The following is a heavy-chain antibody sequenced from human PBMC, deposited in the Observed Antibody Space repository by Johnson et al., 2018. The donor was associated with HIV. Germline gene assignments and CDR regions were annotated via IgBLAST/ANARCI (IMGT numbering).Heavy chain of an antibody. CDR2: IYYDGSDK. CDR1: GFNFSSDG. Sequence: QVQLVESGGGVVQPGRSLRLSCAASGFNFSSDGMHWVRQAPGKGLEWVAVIYYDGSDKYYVDSVKGRFTISRDNAQNSLYLQMNSLRAGDTAVYYCARKADAIDIWGQGTMVTVSS. V-gene: IGHV3-33*01. J-gene: IGHJ3*02. CDR3: ARKADAIDI.